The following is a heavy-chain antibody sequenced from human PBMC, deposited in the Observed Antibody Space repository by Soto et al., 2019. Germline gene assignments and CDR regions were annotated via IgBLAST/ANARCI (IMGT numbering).Heavy chain of an antibody. Sequence: PSETLSLPCPVSGCSIRSYYWSWIRQPPGKGLEWIGYIYYTGTTNYNPSLKSRVTISVDTSKNQVSLKLNSVTAADTAIYYCARAIDFDYWGQGALVTVSS. V-gene: IGHV4-59*01. CDR1: GCSIRSYY. CDR3: ARAIDFDY. CDR2: IYYTGTT. J-gene: IGHJ4*02.